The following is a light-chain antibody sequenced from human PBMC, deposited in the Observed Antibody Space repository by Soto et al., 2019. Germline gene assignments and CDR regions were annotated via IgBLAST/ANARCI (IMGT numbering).Light chain of an antibody. CDR3: PQYGGSPRT. Sequence: EIVLTQSPGTLSLSPGERATLSCRASQSVNSNFLAWYQQKPGQAPRLLISGASNRATGIPDRFSGSGSGTDFTLTISRLEPEDFAVYYCPQYGGSPRTFGQGTKVDI. J-gene: IGKJ1*01. CDR1: QSVNSNF. CDR2: GAS. V-gene: IGKV3-20*01.